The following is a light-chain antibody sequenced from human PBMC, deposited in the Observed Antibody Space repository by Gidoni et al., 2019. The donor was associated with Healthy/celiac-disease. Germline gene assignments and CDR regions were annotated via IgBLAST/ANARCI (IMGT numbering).Light chain of an antibody. CDR2: DDS. V-gene: IGLV3-21*02. J-gene: IGLJ2*01. Sequence: SYVLTQPPSVSVAPGQTARITCGGNNIGSKSVHWYQHKPGQAPVLVVYDDSDRPSGIPERFSGSNSGNTATLTISRLEAGDEADYYCQVWDSSSVVFGGGTKLTVL. CDR1: NIGSKS. CDR3: QVWDSSSVV.